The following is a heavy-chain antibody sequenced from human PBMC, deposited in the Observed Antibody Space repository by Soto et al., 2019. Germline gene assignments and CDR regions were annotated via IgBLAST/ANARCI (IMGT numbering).Heavy chain of an antibody. D-gene: IGHD3-9*01. CDR3: ARDQTTPHLNYDILTGYYTGHWFDP. J-gene: IGHJ5*02. V-gene: IGHV4-59*01. Sequence: PSETLSLTCTISGGSISSYYWRWIRQPPGKGLEWIGYIYYSGSTNYNPSLKSRVTISVDTSKNQFSLKLSSVTAADTAVYYCARDQTTPHLNYDILTGYYTGHWFDPWGQGTLVTVSS. CDR1: GGSISSYY. CDR2: IYYSGST.